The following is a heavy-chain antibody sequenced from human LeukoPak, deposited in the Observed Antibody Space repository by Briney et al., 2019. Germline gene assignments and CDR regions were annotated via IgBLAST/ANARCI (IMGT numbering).Heavy chain of an antibody. Sequence: PSETLSLTCTVSGGSISPDYWGWIRQPPGKGLEWIGYIYYSGSTNYNPSLKSRVTISVDTSKNQFSLKLSSVTAADTAVYYCATRGTAAGTPIDYWGQGTLVTVSS. CDR3: ATRGTAAGTPIDY. V-gene: IGHV4-59*01. CDR2: IYYSGST. CDR1: GGSISPDY. D-gene: IGHD6-13*01. J-gene: IGHJ4*02.